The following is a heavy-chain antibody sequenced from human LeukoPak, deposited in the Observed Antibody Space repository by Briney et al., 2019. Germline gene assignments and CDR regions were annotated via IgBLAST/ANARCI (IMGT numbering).Heavy chain of an antibody. Sequence: GASVKVCCKAFGYTITRNYMHRVRQAPGQGPEWRGVISPRGGSTTDAQKYQGRVTLTTDLSTSTDYLELSSLRSEVTAVYYCARDNSVRDEAWWFNPWGQGTLVTVSS. D-gene: IGHD5-24*01. V-gene: IGHV1-46*01. CDR1: GYTITRNY. J-gene: IGHJ5*02. CDR3: ARDNSVRDEAWWFNP. CDR2: ISPRGGST.